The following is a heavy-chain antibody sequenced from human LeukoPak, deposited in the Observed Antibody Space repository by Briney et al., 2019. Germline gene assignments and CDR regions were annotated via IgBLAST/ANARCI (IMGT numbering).Heavy chain of an antibody. D-gene: IGHD3-22*01. CDR1: GFTFNSYG. Sequence: GGSLRLSCAASGFTFNSYGMSWVRQAPGKGLEWVAVIWYDGSNKYYADSVKGRFTISRDNSKNTLYLQMNSLRAEDTAVYYCAKGAESYDSSGYHLDYWGQGTLVTVSS. J-gene: IGHJ4*02. V-gene: IGHV3-30*02. CDR3: AKGAESYDSSGYHLDY. CDR2: IWYDGSNK.